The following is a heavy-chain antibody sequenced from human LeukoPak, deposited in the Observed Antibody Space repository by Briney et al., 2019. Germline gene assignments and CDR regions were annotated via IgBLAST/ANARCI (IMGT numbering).Heavy chain of an antibody. CDR2: IYYSGST. CDR3: ARDLKRYGMDV. J-gene: IGHJ6*02. V-gene: IGHV4-59*01. CDR1: GASMRNSF. Sequence: SETLSLTCTVSGASMRNSFWSWIRQPAGKGLEWIGYIYYSGSTNYNPSLKSRVTISVDTSKNQFSLKLSSVTAADTAVYYCARDLKRYGMDVWGQGTTVTVPS.